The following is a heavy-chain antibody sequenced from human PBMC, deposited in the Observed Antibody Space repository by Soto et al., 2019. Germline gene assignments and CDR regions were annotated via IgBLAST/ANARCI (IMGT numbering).Heavy chain of an antibody. CDR3: ARGGGAYCGGDCLPYFDY. J-gene: IGHJ4*02. D-gene: IGHD2-21*02. V-gene: IGHV1-69*01. Sequence: QVQLVQSGAEVKKPGSSVKVSCKASGGTFSSYAISWVRQAPGQGLEWMGGIIPIFGTANYAQKFQGRVTITADESTSTADMELSSLRAEDTAVYYCARGGGAYCGGDCLPYFDYWGQGTLVTVSS. CDR2: IIPIFGTA. CDR1: GGTFSSYA.